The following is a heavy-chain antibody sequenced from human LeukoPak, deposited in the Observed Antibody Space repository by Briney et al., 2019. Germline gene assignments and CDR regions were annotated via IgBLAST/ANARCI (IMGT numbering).Heavy chain of an antibody. CDR2: ISSSGSTI. Sequence: GGSLRLSCAASGFTFSSYEMNWVRQAPGKGLEWVSYISSSGSTIYYADSVKGRFTISRDNTKNSLYLQMNSLRAEDTAVYYCASVYGSGSYFHYYYGMDVWGQGTTVAVSS. D-gene: IGHD3-10*01. V-gene: IGHV3-48*03. CDR3: ASVYGSGSYFHYYYGMDV. J-gene: IGHJ6*02. CDR1: GFTFSSYE.